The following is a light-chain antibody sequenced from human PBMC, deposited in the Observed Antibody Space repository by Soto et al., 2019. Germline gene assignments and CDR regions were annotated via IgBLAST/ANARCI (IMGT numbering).Light chain of an antibody. CDR2: AAS. V-gene: IGKV1-9*01. Sequence: IQLTQSPSSLSASVGDRVTITCRASQGNNSFVAWYQQKSGKAPKLLLYAASTLQSGVPSRFSGSGSGTDFTLTISSLQPEDFATYYCQQLNDRRFSFGQGTKTGYQT. J-gene: IGKJ2*01. CDR1: QGNNSF. CDR3: QQLNDRRFS.